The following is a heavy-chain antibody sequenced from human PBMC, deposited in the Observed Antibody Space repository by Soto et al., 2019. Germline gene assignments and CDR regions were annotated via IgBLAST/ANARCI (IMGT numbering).Heavy chain of an antibody. V-gene: IGHV4-34*01. Sequence: PSETLSLTCAVHGGSFSGYHWTWIRQPPGKGLEQIGEINNSGRTNDNPFLKSRVTISRDTSKNQFSLSLSSVTAADTAIYYCARGGYTSGWFRFWGQGILVTVSS. D-gene: IGHD6-19*01. J-gene: IGHJ4*02. CDR3: ARGGYTSGWFRF. CDR2: INNSGRT. CDR1: GGSFSGYH.